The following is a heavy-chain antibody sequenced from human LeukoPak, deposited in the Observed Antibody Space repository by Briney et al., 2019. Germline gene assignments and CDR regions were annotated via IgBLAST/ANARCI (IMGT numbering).Heavy chain of an antibody. J-gene: IGHJ4*02. Sequence: VRASFKPSGGTFSSYAISWVRQSPGQGLEWMGRIIPILGIANYAQKFQGRVTSAADKSTSTAYMELSSLRSEDTAVYYCARDYYDSSGYYQGHFDYWDQGTLVTVSS. CDR3: ARDYYDSSGYYQGHFDY. CDR1: GGTFSSYA. CDR2: IIPILGIA. D-gene: IGHD3-22*01. V-gene: IGHV1-69*10.